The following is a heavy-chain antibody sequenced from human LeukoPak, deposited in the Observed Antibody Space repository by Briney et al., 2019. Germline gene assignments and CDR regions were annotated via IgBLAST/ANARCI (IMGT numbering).Heavy chain of an antibody. CDR3: ARGLAAAGLSYDY. CDR1: GFTVSNNY. CDR2: ISSSSSYI. Sequence: PGGSLRLSCAASGFTVSNNYMSWVRQAPGKGLEWVSSISSSSSYIYYADSVKGRFTISRDNAKNSLYLQMNSLRAEDTAVYYCARGLAAAGLSYDYWGQGTLVTVSS. V-gene: IGHV3-21*01. D-gene: IGHD6-13*01. J-gene: IGHJ4*02.